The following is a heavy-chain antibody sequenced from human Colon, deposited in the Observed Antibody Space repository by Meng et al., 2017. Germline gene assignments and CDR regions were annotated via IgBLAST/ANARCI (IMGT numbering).Heavy chain of an antibody. J-gene: IGHJ4*02. Sequence: DVQLGECGGGLVKPGGSLRLSCGASGFSFSSHAMNWVRQAPGKGLEWVASISHSTTNIYYADSVKGRFAISRDNVNNALYLQMNSLRAEDTAIYYCSRGSITWPFDNWGQGTLVTVSS. D-gene: IGHD3-3*02. CDR2: ISHSTTNI. V-gene: IGHV3-21*01. CDR1: GFSFSSHA. CDR3: SRGSITWPFDN.